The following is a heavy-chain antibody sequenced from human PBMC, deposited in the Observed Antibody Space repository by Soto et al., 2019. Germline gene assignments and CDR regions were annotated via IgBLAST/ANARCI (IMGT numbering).Heavy chain of an antibody. V-gene: IGHV1-3*05. CDR1: GYPFSNYA. CDR2: INAGNGNS. CDR3: ATSTYCSSSTCYQWYGMDV. J-gene: IGHJ6*02. Sequence: QVQLVQSGAEEKKPGASVKVSCKASGYPFSNYAMHWVRQAPGQGLEWMGWINAGNGNSKYSQKFQGRVTITRDTSANTAYMELDSLSSEDTAVYYWATSTYCSSSTCYQWYGMDVWGQGTTVTVSS. D-gene: IGHD2-2*01.